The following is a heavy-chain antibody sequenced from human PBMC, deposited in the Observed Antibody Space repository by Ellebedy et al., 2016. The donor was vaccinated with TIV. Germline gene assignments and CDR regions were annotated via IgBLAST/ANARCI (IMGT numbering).Heavy chain of an antibody. CDR1: GFAFSNYA. Sequence: GESLKISCAASGFAFSNYAMNWVRQAPGKGLEWISGVDKSGDGAYYADSVKGRFTISREKSKNTVYLQMNSLRAEDTAVYYCAKDFGYRTAGGAYFDYWGQGTLVTVSS. CDR2: VDKSGDGA. J-gene: IGHJ4*02. D-gene: IGHD3-16*02. CDR3: AKDFGYRTAGGAYFDY. V-gene: IGHV3-23*03.